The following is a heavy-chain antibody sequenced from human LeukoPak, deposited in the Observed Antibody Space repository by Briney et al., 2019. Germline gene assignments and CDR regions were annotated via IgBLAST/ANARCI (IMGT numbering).Heavy chain of an antibody. J-gene: IGHJ4*02. CDR1: GGSISSGGYY. CDR3: ARAGYGDKVDY. D-gene: IGHD4-17*01. Sequence: SETLSLTCTVSGGSISSGGYYWSWIRQHPGKGLEWIGYIYYSGSTYYNPSLKSRVTITVDTSKNQFSLKLSSVTAADTAVYYCARAGYGDKVDYWGQGTLVTVSS. V-gene: IGHV4-31*03. CDR2: IYYSGST.